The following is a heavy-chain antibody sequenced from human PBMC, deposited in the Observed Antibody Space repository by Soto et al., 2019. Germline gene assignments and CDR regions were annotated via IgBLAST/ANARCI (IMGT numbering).Heavy chain of an antibody. D-gene: IGHD6-19*01. CDR2: IIPIFGTA. J-gene: IGHJ1*01. CDR1: GGTFSSYA. V-gene: IGHV1-69*13. Sequence: GASVKVSCKASGGTFSSYAISWVRQAPGQRLEWMGGIIPIFGTANYAQKFQGRVTITADESTSTAYMELSSLRSEDTAVYYCARGPYSSGWISRAEYFQHWGQGTLVTVSS. CDR3: ARGPYSSGWISRAEYFQH.